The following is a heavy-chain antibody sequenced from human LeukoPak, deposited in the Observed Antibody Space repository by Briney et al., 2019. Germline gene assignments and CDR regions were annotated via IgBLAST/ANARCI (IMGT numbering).Heavy chain of an antibody. D-gene: IGHD1-26*01. CDR1: AYTFTGYY. V-gene: IGHV1-2*02. Sequence: ASVTVSCTASAYTFTGYYIHWVRQAPGQGLEWMGWINPNSGVTNYAQTFQGRVTMSRDTSISTAYMELNSLRSDDTAVYYCARDRGSYYTCWGQGTLVTVSS. CDR3: ARDRGSYYTC. CDR2: INPNSGVT. J-gene: IGHJ1*01.